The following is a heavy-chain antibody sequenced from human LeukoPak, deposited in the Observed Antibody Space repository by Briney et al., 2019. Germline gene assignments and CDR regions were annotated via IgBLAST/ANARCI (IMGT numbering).Heavy chain of an antibody. CDR2: ISSSSTI. J-gene: IGHJ4*02. CDR1: GFTFSSYS. CDR3: ASLGH. D-gene: IGHD1-26*01. Sequence: PGGSPRLSRAASGFTFSSYSMNWVRQAPGKGLEWVSYISSSSTIYYADSVKGRFTISRDNAKNSLYLQMNSLRAEDTAVYYCASLGHWGQGTLVTVSS. V-gene: IGHV3-48*01.